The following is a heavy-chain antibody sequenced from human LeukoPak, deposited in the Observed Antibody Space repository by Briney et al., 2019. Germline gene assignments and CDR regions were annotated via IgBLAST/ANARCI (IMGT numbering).Heavy chain of an antibody. CDR3: ARDSPRDSSGYYQYYFDY. D-gene: IGHD3-22*01. J-gene: IGHJ4*02. CDR1: GFTLSSYW. V-gene: IGHV3-7*01. CDR2: IKQDGSEK. Sequence: GGSPRLSCAASGFTLSSYWMSWVRQAPGKGLEWVANIKQDGSEKYYVDSVKGRFTISRDNAKNSLYLQMNSLRAEDTAVYYCARDSPRDSSGYYQYYFDYWGQGTLVTVSS.